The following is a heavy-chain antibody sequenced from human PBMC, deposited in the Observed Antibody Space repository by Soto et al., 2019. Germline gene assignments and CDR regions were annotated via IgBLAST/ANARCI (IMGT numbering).Heavy chain of an antibody. CDR3: ARDTDYGDPWSQSEAEYFQH. CDR1: GYTFTGYY. D-gene: IGHD4-17*01. J-gene: IGHJ1*01. CDR2: INPNSGGT. V-gene: IGHV1-2*02. Sequence: ASVKVSCKASGYTFTGYYMHWVRQAPGQGLEWMGWINPNSGGTNYAQKFQGRVTMTRDTSISTAYMELSRLRSDDTAVYYCARDTDYGDPWSQSEAEYFQHWGQGTLVTVSS.